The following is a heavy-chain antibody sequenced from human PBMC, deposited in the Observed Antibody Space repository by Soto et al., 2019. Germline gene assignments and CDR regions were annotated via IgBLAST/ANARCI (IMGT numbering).Heavy chain of an antibody. D-gene: IGHD3-10*01. Sequence: GGSLRLSCAASGFTFSNYGMHWVRQAPGKGLEWVAVISDDGVSKYYADSVQGRFTISRDNSESAVFLQMNSLRPDDTALYFCARAHYFGSGTSYTLYYWGQGTHVTVSS. CDR2: ISDDGVSK. V-gene: IGHV3-30*03. J-gene: IGHJ4*02. CDR3: ARAHYFGSGTSYTLYY. CDR1: GFTFSNYG.